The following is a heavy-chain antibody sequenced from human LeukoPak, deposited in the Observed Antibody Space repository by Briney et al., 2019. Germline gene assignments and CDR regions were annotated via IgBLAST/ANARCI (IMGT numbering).Heavy chain of an antibody. D-gene: IGHD6-19*01. CDR1: GYTVTGYY. J-gene: IGHJ6*03. CDR2: INPNSGGT. Sequence: GASVKVSCKASGYTVTGYYTHWLRQSPGQGLEWMGWINPNSGGTNYAQKFQGRVTMTRDTSISTAYMELSRLRSDDTAVYYCARDPPENVMSHQAVNYYYYYYMDVWGKGTTVTVSS. CDR3: ARDPPENVMSHQAVNYYYYYYMDV. V-gene: IGHV1-2*02.